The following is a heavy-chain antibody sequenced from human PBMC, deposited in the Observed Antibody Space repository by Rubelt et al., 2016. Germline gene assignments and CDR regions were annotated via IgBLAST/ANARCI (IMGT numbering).Heavy chain of an antibody. Sequence: SGGSISSGGYSWSWIRQPPGKGLEWIGYIYYSGSTNYNPSLKSRVTISVDTSKNQFSLKLSSVTAADTAMYYCARRSSSSHYFDYWGQGTLVTVSS. V-gene: IGHV4-61*08. D-gene: IGHD6-13*01. CDR1: GGSISSGGYS. CDR3: ARRSSSSHYFDY. CDR2: IYYSGST. J-gene: IGHJ4*02.